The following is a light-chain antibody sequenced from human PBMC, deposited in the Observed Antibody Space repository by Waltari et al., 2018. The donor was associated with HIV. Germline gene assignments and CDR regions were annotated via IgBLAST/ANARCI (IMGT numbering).Light chain of an antibody. V-gene: IGKV1-5*03. J-gene: IGKJ1*01. CDR2: KAS. CDR3: QQYNLYSWT. Sequence: DIQMTQSHSTLSASVGDRVTITCRASQSISGWLAWYQQKPGKAPKLLIYKASSLESGVPSRFSGNGFGTEFTLTISSLQPDDFATYYCQQYNLYSWTFGQGTKVESK. CDR1: QSISGW.